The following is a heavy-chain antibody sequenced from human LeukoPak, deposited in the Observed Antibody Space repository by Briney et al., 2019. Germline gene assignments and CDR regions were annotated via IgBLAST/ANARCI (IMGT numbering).Heavy chain of an antibody. CDR2: IYHSGST. CDR3: ARRWVCSSTSCLIFDY. D-gene: IGHD2-2*01. V-gene: IGHV4-38-2*01. CDR1: GYSISSGYY. Sequence: SETLSLTCAVSGYSISSGYYWGWIRQPPGKGLEWIGSIYHSGSTYYNPSLKSRVTISVDTSKNQFSLKLSSVTAADTAVYYYARRWVCSSTSCLIFDYWGQGTLVTVSS. J-gene: IGHJ4*02.